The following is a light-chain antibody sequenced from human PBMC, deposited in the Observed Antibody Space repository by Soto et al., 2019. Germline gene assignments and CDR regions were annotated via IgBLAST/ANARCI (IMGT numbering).Light chain of an antibody. Sequence: EIVLTQSPDTLSLSPGDRATLSCRASQSVSTYLFWYQQKPGQAPRLLIYDASNRASGIPARFSGSGSGTDLTLTISSLEPEEFAVYYCQLRDNRPPYTFGQGTRLEI. CDR3: QLRDNRPPYT. CDR1: QSVSTY. V-gene: IGKV3-11*01. J-gene: IGKJ2*01. CDR2: DAS.